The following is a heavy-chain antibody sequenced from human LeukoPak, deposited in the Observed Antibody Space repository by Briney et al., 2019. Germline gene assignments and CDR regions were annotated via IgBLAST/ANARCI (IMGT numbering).Heavy chain of an antibody. CDR2: ISAYNGNT. CDR3: AREGSSSWTYWFDP. D-gene: IGHD6-13*01. V-gene: IGHV1-18*01. J-gene: IGHJ5*02. Sequence: ASVKVSCKASGYTFTSYGISWVRQAPGQGLEWMGRISAYNGNTNYAQKLQGRVTMTTDTSTSTAYMELRSLRSDDTAVYYCAREGSSSWTYWFDPWGQGTLVTVSS. CDR1: GYTFTSYG.